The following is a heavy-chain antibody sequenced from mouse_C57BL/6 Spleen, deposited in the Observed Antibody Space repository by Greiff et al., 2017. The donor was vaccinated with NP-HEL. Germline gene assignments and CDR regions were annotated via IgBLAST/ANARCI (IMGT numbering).Heavy chain of an antibody. Sequence: VQLQQSGAELVRPGASVTLSCKASGYTFTDYEMHWVKQTPVHGLEWIGAIDPETGGTAYNQKFKGKAILTADKSSSTAYMELRSLTSEDSAVYYCRNYGVEYYFDYWGQGTTLTVSS. CDR2: IDPETGGT. CDR3: RNYGVEYYFDY. J-gene: IGHJ2*01. D-gene: IGHD2-1*01. V-gene: IGHV1-15*01. CDR1: GYTFTDYE.